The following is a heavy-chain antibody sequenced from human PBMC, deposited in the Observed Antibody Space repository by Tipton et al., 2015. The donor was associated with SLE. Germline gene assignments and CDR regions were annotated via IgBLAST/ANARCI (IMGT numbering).Heavy chain of an antibody. V-gene: IGHV3-49*03. J-gene: IGHJ4*02. Sequence: SLRLSCAASGFTFSSYAMSWIRQAPGKGLEWVGFIRSKAYGGATEYAASVKGRFTISRDDSKSIAYLQMNSLKTGDTAVYYCTSAYPFRWGQGTLVTVSS. CDR2: IRSKAYGGAT. CDR1: GFTFSSYA. CDR3: TSAYPFR. D-gene: IGHD2-2*02.